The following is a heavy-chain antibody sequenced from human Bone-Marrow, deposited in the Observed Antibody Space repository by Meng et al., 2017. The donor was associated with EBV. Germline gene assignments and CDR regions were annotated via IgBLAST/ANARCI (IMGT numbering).Heavy chain of an antibody. CDR1: GGSVRSSNW. CDR2: IFYGGST. CDR3: AAGFRELVRSRDY. D-gene: IGHD3-10*01. V-gene: IGHV4-4*02. J-gene: IGHJ4*02. Sequence: VDVQEVGPHVGQPVGTLSLHGVGFGGSVRSSNWWSWVRQPPGKGLEWIGEIFYGGSTNYNPSLESRVPISVDKSKNQFSLKLSSVTAADTAVYYCAAGFRELVRSRDYWGQGTLVTVSS.